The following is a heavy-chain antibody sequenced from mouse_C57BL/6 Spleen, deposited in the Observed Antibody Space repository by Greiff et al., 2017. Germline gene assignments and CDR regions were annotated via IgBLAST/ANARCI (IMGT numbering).Heavy chain of an antibody. J-gene: IGHJ1*03. CDR3: ARSYGSSFYWYFDV. V-gene: IGHV5-17*01. D-gene: IGHD1-1*01. CDR2: ISSGSSTI. Sequence: EVMLVESGGGLVKPGGSLKLSCAASGFNFSDYGMHWVRQAPEKGLEWVAYISSGSSTIYYADTVKGRFTIARDNAKNTLFLQMTSLRSEDTAMYYCARSYGSSFYWYFDVWGTGTTVTVSS. CDR1: GFNFSDYG.